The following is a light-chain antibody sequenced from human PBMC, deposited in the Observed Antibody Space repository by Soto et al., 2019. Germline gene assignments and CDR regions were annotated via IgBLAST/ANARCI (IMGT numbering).Light chain of an antibody. J-gene: IGKJ4*01. CDR3: QHYNNWLGT. V-gene: IGKV3-15*01. CDR1: LPIDST. CDR2: GTS. Sequence: VMTQSPATLSVSRGERVTLSCRANLPIDSTLAWYQQKPGQAPRLLIYGTSTRATGIPARFSGSGSGTEFTLTISSLQSEDFAVYYCQHYNNWLGTFGGGTKVESK.